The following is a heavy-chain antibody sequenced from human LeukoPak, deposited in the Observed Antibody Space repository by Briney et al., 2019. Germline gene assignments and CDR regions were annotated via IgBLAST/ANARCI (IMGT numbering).Heavy chain of an antibody. CDR2: IYYSGST. J-gene: IGHJ3*02. CDR3: ATDYGDRDAFDI. V-gene: IGHV4-59*05. D-gene: IGHD4-17*01. Sequence: SETLSLTCAVYGGSFSGYYWSWIRQPPGKGLEWIGSIYYSGSTYYNPSLKSRVTISVDTSKNQFSLKLSSVTAADTAVYYCATDYGDRDAFDIWGQGTMVPVSS. CDR1: GGSFSGYY.